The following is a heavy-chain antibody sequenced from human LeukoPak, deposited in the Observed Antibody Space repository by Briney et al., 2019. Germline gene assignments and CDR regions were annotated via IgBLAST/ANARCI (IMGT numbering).Heavy chain of an antibody. CDR1: GYSFTSYW. CDR3: ARRTYYYDSSRKGGFDY. J-gene: IGHJ4*02. CDR2: IYPGDSDT. V-gene: IGHV5-51*01. D-gene: IGHD3-22*01. Sequence: GESLKISCKGSGYSFTSYWIGWVRQMPGKGLEWIGIIYPGDSDTRYSPSFQGQVTISADKSISTAYLQWSSLKASDTAMYYCARRTYYYDSSRKGGFDYWGQGTLVTVSS.